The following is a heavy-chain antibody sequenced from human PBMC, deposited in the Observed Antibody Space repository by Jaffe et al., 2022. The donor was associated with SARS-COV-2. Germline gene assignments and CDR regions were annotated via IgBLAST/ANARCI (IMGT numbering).Heavy chain of an antibody. D-gene: IGHD6-19*01. J-gene: IGHJ4*02. CDR1: GFIFDDYA. CDR3: VKDHTYSSGYAEY. V-gene: IGHV3-9*01. Sequence: EVQLVESGGGLVQPGRSLRLSCAASGFIFDDYAMHWVRQAPGKGLEWVSSISWNSGGIGYADSVKGRFTISRDNAKNSLYLQMNSLRADDTAFYYCVKDHTYSSGYAEYWGQGILVTVSS. CDR2: ISWNSGGI.